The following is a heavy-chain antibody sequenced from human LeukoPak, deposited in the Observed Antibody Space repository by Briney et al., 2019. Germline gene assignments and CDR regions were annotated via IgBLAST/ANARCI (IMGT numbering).Heavy chain of an antibody. V-gene: IGHV4-4*07. Sequence: PSETLSLTCTVSGGSISRYYWTWIRPPAGKGLEWIGHINTSGSTSYNPSLKSRVTISVDKSKNQFSLKLTSVTAADTAVYYCAGDGYRTTWYYYWGQGTLVTVSS. CDR1: GGSISRYY. J-gene: IGHJ4*02. D-gene: IGHD6-13*01. CDR3: AGDGYRTTWYYY. CDR2: INTSGST.